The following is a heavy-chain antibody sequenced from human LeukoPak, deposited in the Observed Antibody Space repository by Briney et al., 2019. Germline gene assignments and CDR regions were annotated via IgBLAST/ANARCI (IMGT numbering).Heavy chain of an antibody. CDR1: GYTFTGYY. CDR2: INPNSGGT. J-gene: IGHJ5*02. D-gene: IGHD3-10*01. Sequence: WASVKVSCKASGYTFTGYYMHWVRQAPGQGLEWMGWINPNSGGTNYAQKFQGRVTMTRDTSISTAYMELSRLRSDDTAVYYCAKGRFGESYSWFDPWGQGTLVTVSS. CDR3: AKGRFGESYSWFDP. V-gene: IGHV1-2*02.